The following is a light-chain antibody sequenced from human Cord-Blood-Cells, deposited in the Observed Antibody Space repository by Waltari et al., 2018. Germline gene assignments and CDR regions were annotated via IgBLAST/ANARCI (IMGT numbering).Light chain of an antibody. CDR2: QDS. CDR1: KLGDKY. J-gene: IGLJ2*01. CDR3: QAWDSSTAV. Sequence: SYELTQPPSVSVSPGQTASITCSGDKLGDKYACWYQQKPGQSPVLVIYQDSKRPSGIPERFSGSNSGNTATLTISETQAMDEADYDCQAWDSSTAVFGGGTKLTVL. V-gene: IGLV3-1*01.